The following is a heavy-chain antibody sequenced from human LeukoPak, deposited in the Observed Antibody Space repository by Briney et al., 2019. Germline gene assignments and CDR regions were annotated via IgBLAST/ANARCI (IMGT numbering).Heavy chain of an antibody. CDR3: ASRAGKPGNTPWCFDY. CDR1: GFTLTNYW. J-gene: IGHJ4*02. V-gene: IGHV3-7*01. CDR2: IRQDGSET. Sequence: TGGSLRLSCAASGFTLTNYWMTWVRQAPGKGPEWVANIRQDGSETNYVDSVRGRFTIARDNTKNSLYLQMTSLRGEDTAVYYCASRAGKPGNTPWCFDYWGQGALVTVSS. D-gene: IGHD1-7*01.